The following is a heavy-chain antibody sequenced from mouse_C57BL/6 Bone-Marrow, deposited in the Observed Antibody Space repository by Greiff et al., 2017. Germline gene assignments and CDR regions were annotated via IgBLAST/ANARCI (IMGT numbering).Heavy chain of an antibody. CDR2: IYPGDGDT. V-gene: IGHV1-82*01. Sequence: QVQLQQSGPELVKPGASVKISCKASGYAFRSSWLNWVKQRPGKGLEWIGRIYPGDGDTNYNGKFKGKATLTADKSSSTAYMQLSSLTSEDSAVYFCARWLLPWYFDVWGTGTTVTVSS. CDR3: ARWLLPWYFDV. D-gene: IGHD2-3*01. CDR1: GYAFRSSW. J-gene: IGHJ1*03.